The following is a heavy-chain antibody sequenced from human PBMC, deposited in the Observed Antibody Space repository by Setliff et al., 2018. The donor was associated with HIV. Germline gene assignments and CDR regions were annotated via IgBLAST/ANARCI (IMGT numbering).Heavy chain of an antibody. CDR3: ARILVAAAGTGFDP. J-gene: IGHJ5*02. V-gene: IGHV4-4*02. D-gene: IGHD6-13*01. CDR1: GGSISSHY. Sequence: SETLSLTCTVSGGSISSHYWSWVRQPPGKGLEWIGEIYHSGSANYNPSLKSRVIISIDKSKNKFSLKVSSVTAADTAVYYCARILVAAAGTGFDPWGQGILVTVSS. CDR2: IYHSGSA.